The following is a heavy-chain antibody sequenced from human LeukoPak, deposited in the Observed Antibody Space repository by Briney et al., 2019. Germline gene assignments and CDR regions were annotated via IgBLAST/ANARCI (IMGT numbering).Heavy chain of an antibody. V-gene: IGHV3-23*01. D-gene: IGHD6-13*01. CDR1: GFTFNKYA. J-gene: IGHJ4*02. CDR2: ISGSDAGT. CDR3: ARDNRGIADY. Sequence: GGSLRLSCAASGFTFNKYAMSWVRQAPGKGLEWVSAISGSDAGTYYADSVKGRFTISRDNSKNTLYLQMNSLRAEDTAVYYCARDNRGIADYWGQGTLVTVSS.